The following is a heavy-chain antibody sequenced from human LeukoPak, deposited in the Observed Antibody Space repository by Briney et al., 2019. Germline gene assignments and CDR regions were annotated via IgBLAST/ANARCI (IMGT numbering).Heavy chain of an antibody. D-gene: IGHD5-24*01. V-gene: IGHV4-39*01. CDR2: IFCTGNT. Sequence: SETLSLTCTVSGGSISSSSYYWGWIRQPPGKGLEWIGGIFCTGNTYDNPSLKSRVTISVDTSKNQFSLRLSSVTAADTAVYYCARHRSGWLQSSFDYWGQGTLVTVSS. J-gene: IGHJ4*02. CDR3: ARHRSGWLQSSFDY. CDR1: GGSISSSSYY.